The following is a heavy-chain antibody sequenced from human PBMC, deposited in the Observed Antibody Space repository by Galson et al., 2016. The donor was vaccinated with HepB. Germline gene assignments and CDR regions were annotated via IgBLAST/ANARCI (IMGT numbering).Heavy chain of an antibody. CDR3: GSFSGKSQLVQ. J-gene: IGHJ4*02. Sequence: SLRLSCAASGFTFSNTGMHWVRQAPGKGLEYVAVISGSGVDTYYANSVKGRFTISRDNSRNTLYLQIGSLRAEDTAVYYCGSFSGKSQLVQGGQGTLVTVSS. V-gene: IGHV3-64*01. CDR1: GFTFSNTG. CDR2: ISGSGVDT. D-gene: IGHD6-13*01.